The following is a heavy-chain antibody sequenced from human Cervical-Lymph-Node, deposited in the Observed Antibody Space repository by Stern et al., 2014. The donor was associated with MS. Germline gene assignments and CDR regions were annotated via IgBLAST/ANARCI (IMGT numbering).Heavy chain of an antibody. CDR3: ARGISTTGHYSYGMDV. V-gene: IGHV4-59*01. Sequence: QLQLQESGPGLVKASETLSLTCTVSGGSISNYYWNWIRQAPGKGLEWVGYIHYSGSTKYNPSLKSRATTSVDTSKNQFSLNLRSVTAADSAVYFCARGISTTGHYSYGMDVWGQGTTVIVSS. D-gene: IGHD1-14*01. CDR1: GGSISNYY. CDR2: IHYSGST. J-gene: IGHJ6*02.